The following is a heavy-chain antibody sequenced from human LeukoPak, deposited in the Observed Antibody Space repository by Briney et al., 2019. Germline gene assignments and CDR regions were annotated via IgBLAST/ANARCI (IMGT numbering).Heavy chain of an antibody. J-gene: IGHJ4*02. Sequence: GGSLRLSCAASGFTFNSYWMHWVRQDPAKGLMWVARINRDGSDTKYAGSLKGRFTISRDNAKNSLYLQMNSLRAEDTAVYYCARGHDYSPPDYWGQGTLVTVSS. CDR2: INRDGSDT. V-gene: IGHV3-74*01. CDR1: GFTFNSYW. D-gene: IGHD2-15*01. CDR3: ARGHDYSPPDY.